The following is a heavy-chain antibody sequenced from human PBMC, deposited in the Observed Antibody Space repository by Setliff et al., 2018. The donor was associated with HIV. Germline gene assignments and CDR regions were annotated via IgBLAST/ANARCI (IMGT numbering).Heavy chain of an antibody. J-gene: IGHJ2*01. D-gene: IGHD2-2*02. CDR3: ARDGVRIVVVPAAIGWYFDL. Sequence: SLRLSCAASGFTFSDYYMSWIRQAPGKGLEYVSAISSNGGSTYYADSVKGRFTISRDNAKNTLYLQMNSLRAEDTAVYYCARDGVRIVVVPAAIGWYFDLWGRGTLVTVSS. CDR2: ISSNGGST. CDR1: GFTFSDYY. V-gene: IGHV3-64*02.